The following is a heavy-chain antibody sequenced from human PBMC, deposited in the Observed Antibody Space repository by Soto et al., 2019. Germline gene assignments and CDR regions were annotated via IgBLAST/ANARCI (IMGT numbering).Heavy chain of an antibody. Sequence: QVQLQESGPGLVKPSETLSITCTVSGCSIRSYYWSWIRQPPGKGLEWIGYIYSSGTTNYNPSVKSRVTISVDTSKNQFSLKLSSVTAADTAVYYCARGSGWYYYWGQGTLVTVSS. V-gene: IGHV4-4*08. CDR3: ARGSGWYYY. CDR2: IYSSGTT. J-gene: IGHJ4*02. CDR1: GCSIRSYY. D-gene: IGHD6-19*01.